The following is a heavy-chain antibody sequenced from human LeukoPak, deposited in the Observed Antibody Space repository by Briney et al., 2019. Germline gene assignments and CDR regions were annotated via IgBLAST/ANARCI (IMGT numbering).Heavy chain of an antibody. J-gene: IGHJ4*02. CDR3: AKDNDEYAVISAPFDY. V-gene: IGHV3-23*01. Sequence: GGSLRLSCAASGFTFSNAWMSWVRQAPGKGLEWVSAISGSTGNTYYADSVKGRFTISRDSSKNTLYLQMISLRAEDTAVYYCAKDNDEYAVISAPFDYWGQGTLVTVSS. CDR1: GFTFSNAW. CDR2: ISGSTGNT. D-gene: IGHD4-23*01.